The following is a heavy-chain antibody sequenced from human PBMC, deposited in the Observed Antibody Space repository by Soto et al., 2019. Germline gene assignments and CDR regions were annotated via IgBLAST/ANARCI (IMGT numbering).Heavy chain of an antibody. Sequence: ASVKVSCKVSGYTLTELSMHWVRQAPGKGLEWMGGFDPEDGETIYAQKFQGRVTMTEDTSTDTAYMELSSLRSEDTAVYYCATVEVVVAATLLYYFDYWRQGTLVTVSS. CDR1: GYTLTELS. D-gene: IGHD2-15*01. CDR2: FDPEDGET. V-gene: IGHV1-24*01. CDR3: ATVEVVVAATLLYYFDY. J-gene: IGHJ4*02.